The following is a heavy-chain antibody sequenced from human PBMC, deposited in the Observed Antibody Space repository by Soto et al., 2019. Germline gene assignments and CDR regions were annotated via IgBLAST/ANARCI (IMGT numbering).Heavy chain of an antibody. J-gene: IGHJ1*01. V-gene: IGHV1-46*03. Sequence: GASVKVSCKASGYTFTSYYMHWVRQAPGQGLEWMGIINPSGGSTSYAQKFQGRVTMTRDTSTSTVYMELSSLRSEDTAVYYCARTMGSGWYKGYFQHWGQGTLVTVSS. CDR3: ARTMGSGWYKGYFQH. D-gene: IGHD6-19*01. CDR1: GYTFTSYY. CDR2: INPSGGST.